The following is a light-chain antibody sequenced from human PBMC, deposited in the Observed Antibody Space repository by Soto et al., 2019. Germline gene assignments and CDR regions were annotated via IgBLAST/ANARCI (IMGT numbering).Light chain of an antibody. CDR1: SSDVGGYNY. CDR2: EVS. CDR3: SSYTRSSTRV. Sequence: QSALTQPASVSGSPGQSITISCTGTSSDVGGYNYVSWYQQHPGKAPKLMIFEVSNRPSGVSNRFSGSKSGNTASLTISGLQAEDEADYYGSSYTRSSTRVFGTGTKVTVL. J-gene: IGLJ1*01. V-gene: IGLV2-14*01.